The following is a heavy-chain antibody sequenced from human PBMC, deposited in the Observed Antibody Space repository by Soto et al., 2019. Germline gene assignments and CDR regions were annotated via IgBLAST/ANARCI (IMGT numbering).Heavy chain of an antibody. Sequence: QVQLVQSGAEVKKPGSSVKVSCKASGGTFSSYAISWVRQAPGQGLEWMGGIIPIFGTANYAQKFQGRVTITADESTSTAYMELSSLRSEDTAVYYCARDHRQHITATSRNTNDAFDIWGQGTMVTVSS. D-gene: IGHD3-10*01. J-gene: IGHJ3*02. V-gene: IGHV1-69*12. CDR1: GGTFSSYA. CDR2: IIPIFGTA. CDR3: ARDHRQHITATSRNTNDAFDI.